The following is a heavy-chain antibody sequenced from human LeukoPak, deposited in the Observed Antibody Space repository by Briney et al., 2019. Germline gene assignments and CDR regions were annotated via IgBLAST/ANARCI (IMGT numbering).Heavy chain of an antibody. CDR3: ARGGCTGCYSGGDY. Sequence: ASVKVSCKASGYTLTGYYMHWVRQAPGQGLEWMGWINPNSGGTDYAQKFQGRVTMTRDTSISTAYMELSRLRSDDTAVYYCARGGCTGCYSGGDYWGQGTLVTVSS. CDR2: INPNSGGT. CDR1: GYTLTGYY. J-gene: IGHJ4*02. D-gene: IGHD2-2*01. V-gene: IGHV1-2*02.